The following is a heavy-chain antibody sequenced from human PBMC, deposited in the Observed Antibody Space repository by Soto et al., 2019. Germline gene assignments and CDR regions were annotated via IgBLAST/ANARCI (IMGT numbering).Heavy chain of an antibody. V-gene: IGHV1-69*13. CDR2: IIPISGTP. Sequence: GASVKVSCKASGGTFSSYAISWVRQAPGQGLEWMGGIIPISGTPKYVQKFQGRVTITADESTNTGYMELSSLRSEDTAVYYCARDLAKVGAHYYFDYWGQGTLVTVSS. D-gene: IGHD1-26*01. CDR3: ARDLAKVGAHYYFDY. CDR1: GGTFSSYA. J-gene: IGHJ4*02.